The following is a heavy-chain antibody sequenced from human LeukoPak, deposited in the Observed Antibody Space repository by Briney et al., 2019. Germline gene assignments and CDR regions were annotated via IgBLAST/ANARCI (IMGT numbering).Heavy chain of an antibody. Sequence: GGSLRLSCAASGFTFDDYAMHWVRQAPGKGLEWVSGISWNSGSIGYADSVKGRFTISRDNAKNPLYLQMNSLRAEDTALYYCAKETRGAFDIWGQGTMVTVSS. CDR1: GFTFDDYA. V-gene: IGHV3-9*01. J-gene: IGHJ3*02. CDR2: ISWNSGSI. D-gene: IGHD1-14*01. CDR3: AKETRGAFDI.